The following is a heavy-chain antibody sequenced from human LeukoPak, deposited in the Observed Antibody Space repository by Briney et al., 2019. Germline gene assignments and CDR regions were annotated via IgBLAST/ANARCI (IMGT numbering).Heavy chain of an antibody. CDR3: ARGLQLRKPPFDP. J-gene: IGHJ5*02. D-gene: IGHD2-2*01. Sequence: SVKVSCKASGGTFSSYAISWVRQAPGQGLEWMGGIIPIFGTANYAQKFQGRVTITTDESTSTAYMELSSLRSEDTAVYYCARGLQLRKPPFDPWGQGTLVTVSS. V-gene: IGHV1-69*05. CDR1: GGTFSSYA. CDR2: IIPIFGTA.